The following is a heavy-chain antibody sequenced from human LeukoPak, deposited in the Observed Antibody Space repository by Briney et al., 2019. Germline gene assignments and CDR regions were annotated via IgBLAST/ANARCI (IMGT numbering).Heavy chain of an antibody. V-gene: IGHV3-9*01. CDR3: KKGRDKNQLFSKNGFDL. Sequence: GRSLRLSCAASGFTFDNYAMNWVRQAPGKGLEWVSGISWNSGSIYYADSVKGRFTISRDNAKNSLYLQMNSLRAEDTALYYCKKGRDKNQLFSKNGFDLWGQGTLVTVSS. J-gene: IGHJ5*02. CDR1: GFTFDNYA. CDR2: ISWNSGSI. D-gene: IGHD2-2*01.